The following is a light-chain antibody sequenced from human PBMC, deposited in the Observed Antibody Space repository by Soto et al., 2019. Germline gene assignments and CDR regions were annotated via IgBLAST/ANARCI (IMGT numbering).Light chain of an antibody. CDR1: NNDVGGYES. CDR3: SSYTSSSLYV. CDR2: DVS. V-gene: IGLV2-14*01. J-gene: IGLJ1*01. Sequence: QSALTQPASVSGSPGQSITLSCTGTNNDVGGYESVSWYQQHAGRAPRLIIYDVSNRPSGVSARFSGSKFGNTASLTISGLQAEDEADYYCSSYTSSSLYVFGTGTKLTV.